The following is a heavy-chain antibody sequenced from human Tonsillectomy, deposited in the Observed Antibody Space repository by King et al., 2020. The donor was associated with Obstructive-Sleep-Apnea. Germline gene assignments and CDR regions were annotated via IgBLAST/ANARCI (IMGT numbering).Heavy chain of an antibody. CDR3: ARDRTSSSWRDNWFDP. CDR2: IYYSGST. Sequence: VQLQESGPGLVKPSQTLSLTCTVSGGSISSGGYYWSWIRQHPGKGLEWIGYIYYSGSTYYNPSLKSRVTISVDTSKNQFSLKLSSVTAADTAVYYCARDRTSSSWRDNWFDPWGQGTLVTVSS. CDR1: GGSISSGGYY. J-gene: IGHJ5*02. D-gene: IGHD6-13*01. V-gene: IGHV4-31*03.